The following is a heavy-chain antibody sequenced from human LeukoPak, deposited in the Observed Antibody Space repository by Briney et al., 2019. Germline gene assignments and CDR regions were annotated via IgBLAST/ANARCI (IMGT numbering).Heavy chain of an antibody. CDR3: AKDSSGYGDFDH. D-gene: IGHD6-19*01. CDR1: GGSISSGGYY. J-gene: IGHJ4*02. V-gene: IGHV4-31*03. CDR2: IYYSGST. Sequence: PSETLSLTCTVSGGSISSGGYYWSRIRQDPGKGLEWIGYIYYSGSTYYNPSLKSRATISVDTSKNQFSLKVNSVTAADTAVYYCAKDSSGYGDFDHWGQGALVTVSS.